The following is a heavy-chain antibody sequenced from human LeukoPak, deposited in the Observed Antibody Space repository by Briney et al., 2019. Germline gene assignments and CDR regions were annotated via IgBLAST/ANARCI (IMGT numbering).Heavy chain of an antibody. V-gene: IGHV3-23*01. J-gene: IGHJ5*02. D-gene: IGHD2-2*01. CDR2: ISGSGGST. Sequence: GGSLRLSCAASGFTFSSYAMSWVRQAPGKGLEWVSAISGSGGSTYYADSVKGRFTSSRDNSKNTLYLQMNSLRAEDTAVYYCAKVGVYCSSTSCLSQYNWFDPWGQGTLVTVSS. CDR1: GFTFSSYA. CDR3: AKVGVYCSSTSCLSQYNWFDP.